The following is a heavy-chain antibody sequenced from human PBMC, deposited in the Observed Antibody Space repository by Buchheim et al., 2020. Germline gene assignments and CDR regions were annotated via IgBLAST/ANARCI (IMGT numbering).Heavy chain of an antibody. Sequence: QVQLVESGGGVVQPGRSLTLSCATSTFFNNYAMHWVRQAPGKGLEWVAVVSNDGRDKPHADSVKGRFLISRDNSRNTIFLQMNSLRTEDTAVYYCARDTSVSANYYFDYWGQGTL. CDR2: VSNDGRDK. CDR3: ARDTSVSANYYFDY. J-gene: IGHJ4*02. D-gene: IGHD5/OR15-5a*01. CDR1: TFFNNYA. V-gene: IGHV3-30*04.